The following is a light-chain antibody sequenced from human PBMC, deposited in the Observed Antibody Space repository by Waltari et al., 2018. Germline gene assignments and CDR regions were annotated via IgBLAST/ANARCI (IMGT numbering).Light chain of an antibody. V-gene: IGKV1-39*01. CDR2: GAS. CDR3: QHSYRVPPT. CDR1: PSIATY. Sequence: DVQMSQSPSSLSASVRDRVTISCRASPSIATYFNWYQQQQGTAPTLLLYGASSLKSGAPSSCGGSGSRTEFTISITILDPEYFASYYCQHSYRVPPTFGQGTKVEI. J-gene: IGKJ1*01.